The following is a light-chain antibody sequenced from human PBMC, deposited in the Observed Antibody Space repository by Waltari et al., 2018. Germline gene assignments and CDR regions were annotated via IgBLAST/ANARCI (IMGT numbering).Light chain of an antibody. J-gene: IGLJ3*02. CDR3: SSFTTSNTWV. CDR2: EVT. V-gene: IGLV2-14*01. CDR1: STGPVTSGHY. Sequence: QAVVTQEPSLTVSPGGTVTLTCGSSTGPVTSGHYPYWLQQKPGQAPKVIIYEVTNRPSGVSNRFSASKSGNTASLTISGLQAEDEADYYCSSFTTSNTWVFGGGTALTVL.